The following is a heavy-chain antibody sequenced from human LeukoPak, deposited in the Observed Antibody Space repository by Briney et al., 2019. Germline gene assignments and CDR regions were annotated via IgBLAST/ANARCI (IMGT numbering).Heavy chain of an antibody. V-gene: IGHV1-2*02. D-gene: IGHD4-17*01. CDR2: INPNSGGT. CDR1: GYTFTGYY. CDR3: AREGDYGDPAFDI. Sequence: ASVKVSCKASGYTFTGYYMHWVRQAPGQGLEWMGWINPNSGGTNYAQKFQGRVTMTRDTSISTAYMELSRLRPDDTAVYYCAREGDYGDPAFDIWGQGTMVTVSS. J-gene: IGHJ3*02.